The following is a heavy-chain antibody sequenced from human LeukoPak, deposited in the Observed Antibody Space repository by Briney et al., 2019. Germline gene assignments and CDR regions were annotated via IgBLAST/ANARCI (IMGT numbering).Heavy chain of an antibody. CDR1: GGSFSGYY. CDR3: ARDAMTTVTAGAHSFDN. CDR2: INHSGST. J-gene: IGHJ4*02. Sequence: SETLSLTCAVYGGSFSGYYWSWIRQPPGKGLEWIGEINHSGSTNYNPSLKSRVTISVDTSKNQFSLKLSSVTAADTAVYYCARDAMTTVTAGAHSFDNWGQGTLVTVSS. D-gene: IGHD4-17*01. V-gene: IGHV4-34*01.